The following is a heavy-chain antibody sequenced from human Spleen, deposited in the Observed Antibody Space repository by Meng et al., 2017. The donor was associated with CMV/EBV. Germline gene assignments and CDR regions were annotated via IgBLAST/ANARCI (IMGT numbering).Heavy chain of an antibody. J-gene: IGHJ4*02. V-gene: IGHV3-23*01. CDR2: SSGRGGST. CDR3: AKAGGLWFGESFDY. D-gene: IGHD3-10*01. Sequence: GGSLRLSCAASGFTFSSYAMHWVRQAPGKGLEWFSASSGRGGSTYYADSVKGRFTISRDNSKNTLYLQMNSLRAEDTAIYYCAKAGGLWFGESFDYLGQGALVTVSS. CDR1: GFTFSSYA.